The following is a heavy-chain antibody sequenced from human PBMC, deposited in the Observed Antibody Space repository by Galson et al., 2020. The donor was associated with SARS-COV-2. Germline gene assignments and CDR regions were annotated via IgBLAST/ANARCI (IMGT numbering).Heavy chain of an antibody. CDR2: IYYRGNT. CDR3: AGSSTDYYYMDV. CDR1: GGSISSYY. D-gene: IGHD1-26*01. Sequence: SETLSLTCTVSGGSISSYYWSWIRQPPGKGLEWIGYIYYRGNTNYNPSLKSRVTILVDTSKNQFSLKLSSVTAADAAVYYCAGSSTDYYYMDVWGKGTTVTVSS. V-gene: IGHV4-59*12. J-gene: IGHJ6*03.